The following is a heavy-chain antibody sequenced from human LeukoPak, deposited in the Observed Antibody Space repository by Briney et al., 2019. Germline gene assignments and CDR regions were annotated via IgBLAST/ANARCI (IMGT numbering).Heavy chain of an antibody. J-gene: IGHJ4*02. V-gene: IGHV4-38-2*02. Sequence: SETLSLTRTVSGYSLSRGYHWAWIPQPPGKGLEWIGSIFHTGSTYHNPSLKSRVTISVDTSKNQFSLKLNSVTAADTAVYYCARAPPYCSGGECYQLLDSWGQGILVTVSS. CDR1: GYSLSRGYH. CDR2: IFHTGST. CDR3: ARAPPYCSGGECYQLLDS. D-gene: IGHD2-15*01.